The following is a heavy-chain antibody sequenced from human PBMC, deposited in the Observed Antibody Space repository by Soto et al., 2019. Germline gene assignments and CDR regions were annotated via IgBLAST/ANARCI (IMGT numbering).Heavy chain of an antibody. CDR1: GFTFSSYA. CDR2: ISYDGSNK. V-gene: IGHV3-30-3*01. Sequence: GGSLRLSCAASGFTFSSYAMHWVRQAPGKGLEWVAVISYDGSNKYYADSVKGRFTISRDNSKNTLYLQMNSLRAEDTAVYYCARWVTLNWFDPWGQGTLVTVSS. J-gene: IGHJ5*02. CDR3: ARWVTLNWFDP.